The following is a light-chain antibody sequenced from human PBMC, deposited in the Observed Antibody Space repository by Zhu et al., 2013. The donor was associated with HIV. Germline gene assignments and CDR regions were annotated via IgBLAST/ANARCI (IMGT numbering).Light chain of an antibody. V-gene: IGKV3-20*01. CDR2: GAS. Sequence: EIVLTQSPGTLSVSPGERATLSCRTSQSISSTYLAWYQQKPGLAPRLLIYGASIRTTGTPDRFSGSGSGTDFTLTIRRLEPEDFAVYYCQQYATSPVTFGQGTKVEIK. J-gene: IGKJ1*01. CDR3: QQYATSPVT. CDR1: QSISSTY.